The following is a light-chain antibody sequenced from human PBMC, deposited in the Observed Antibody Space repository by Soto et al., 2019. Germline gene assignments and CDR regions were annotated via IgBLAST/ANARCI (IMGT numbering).Light chain of an antibody. V-gene: IGKV3-15*01. Sequence: EIVVTQSPATLSVSPGERVTLYCRASQSVRSHLAWYRQRPGQAPRLLIYDASSRATGIPARFSGSGSGTEFVLTISSLQSEDFAIYYCQQYDAWPFTFGGGTKVDIK. CDR1: QSVRSH. J-gene: IGKJ4*01. CDR3: QQYDAWPFT. CDR2: DAS.